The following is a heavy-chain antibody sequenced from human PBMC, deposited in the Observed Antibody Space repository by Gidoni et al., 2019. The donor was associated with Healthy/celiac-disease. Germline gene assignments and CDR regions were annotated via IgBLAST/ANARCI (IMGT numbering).Heavy chain of an antibody. CDR1: GYSISSGYY. Sequence: QVQLQESGPGLVKPSETLSLTCTVSGYSISSGYYWGWIRQPPGKGLEWIGSIYHSGSTYYNPSLKSRVTILVDTSKNQFPLKLSSVTAADTAVYYCARDWSGYSSYFDYWGQGTLVTVSS. V-gene: IGHV4-38-2*02. J-gene: IGHJ4*02. CDR3: ARDWSGYSSYFDY. CDR2: IYHSGST. D-gene: IGHD5-12*01.